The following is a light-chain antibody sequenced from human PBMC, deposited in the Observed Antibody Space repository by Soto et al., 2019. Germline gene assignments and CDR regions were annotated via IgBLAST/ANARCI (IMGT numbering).Light chain of an antibody. Sequence: DIQMTQSPSSLSTSVADRVTITCRASQGISNFLAWYQQKPWKVPKLLISAASTLQSGVPSRFSGSGSGTDFTLTITSLQPDDVATYYWQQYSSFITFGQGTRLEIK. CDR3: QQYSSFIT. J-gene: IGKJ5*01. CDR2: AAS. CDR1: QGISNF. V-gene: IGKV1-27*01.